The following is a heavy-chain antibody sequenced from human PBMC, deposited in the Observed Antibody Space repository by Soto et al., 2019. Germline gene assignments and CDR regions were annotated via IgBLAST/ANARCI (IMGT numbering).Heavy chain of an antibody. CDR3: ARYQHDSCGHDDEH. V-gene: IGHV4-38-2*01. J-gene: IGHJ4*02. D-gene: IGHD2-2*01. Sequence: SETLSLTCSVSGYSINRGYYWGWIRQAPGKGLEWIGSIYHRGATYYAPSLKARAAISLDTSNNHFTLRLTSVTVADTAIYYCARYQHDSCGHDDEHCGQGELVTVYS. CDR2: IYHRGAT. CDR1: GYSINRGYY.